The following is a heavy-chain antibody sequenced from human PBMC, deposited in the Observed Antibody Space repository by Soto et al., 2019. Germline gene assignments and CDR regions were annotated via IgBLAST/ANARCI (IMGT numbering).Heavy chain of an antibody. J-gene: IGHJ3*02. CDR1: GFTFSNAW. V-gene: IGHV3-15*01. CDR3: TPIPKWELDAFDI. CDR2: IKSKTDGGTT. D-gene: IGHD1-26*01. Sequence: GGSLRLSCAASGFTFSNAWMSWVRQAPGKGLEWVGRIKSKTDGGTTDYAAPVKGRFTISRDDSKNTLYLQMNSLKTEDTAVYYCTPIPKWELDAFDIWGQGTMVTVSS.